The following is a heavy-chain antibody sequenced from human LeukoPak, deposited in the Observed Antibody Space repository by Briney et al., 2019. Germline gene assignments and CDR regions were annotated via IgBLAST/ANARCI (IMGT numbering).Heavy chain of an antibody. D-gene: IGHD3-22*01. CDR3: AKDMEDLGSGYTPYFDY. Sequence: PGRSLSLSCAASGFTFDDYAMHWVRQAPGKGLEWVSGISWNSGSIGYADSVKGRFTISRDNAKNSLYLQMNSLRAEDTALYYCAKDMEDLGSGYTPYFDYWGQGTLVTVSS. CDR1: GFTFDDYA. CDR2: ISWNSGSI. J-gene: IGHJ4*02. V-gene: IGHV3-9*01.